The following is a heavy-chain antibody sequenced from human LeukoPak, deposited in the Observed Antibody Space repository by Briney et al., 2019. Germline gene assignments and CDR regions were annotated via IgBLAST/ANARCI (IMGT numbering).Heavy chain of an antibody. CDR1: GFTFDKYF. CDR2: ISGTSTYI. D-gene: IGHD6-19*01. J-gene: IGHJ3*01. V-gene: IGHV3-21*01. CDR3: AKEGTRSHSQWAFDF. Sequence: GGSLRLSCATSGFTFDKYFIHWVRQAPGKGLDWVSSISGTSTYIDYADSVKGRFTISRDNAKNSLYLQMNSLRAEDTAVYYCAKEGTRSHSQWAFDFWGQGTMVTVSS.